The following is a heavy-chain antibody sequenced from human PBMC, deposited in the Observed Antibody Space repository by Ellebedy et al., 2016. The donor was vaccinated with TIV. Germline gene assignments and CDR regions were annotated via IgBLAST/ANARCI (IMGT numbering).Heavy chain of an antibody. CDR3: ARSRLGGGHWYFDF. V-gene: IGHV1-18*01. D-gene: IGHD3-10*01. J-gene: IGHJ2*01. Sequence: ASVKVSXKVSSYTFTRYGMSWVRQAPGQGLEWMGWIAVYNGHTKYAQKFQDRDVMTTETATSTVYMELRSLRSGDTAVYYCARSRLGGGHWYFDFWGRGTLVTVSS. CDR2: IAVYNGHT. CDR1: SYTFTRYG.